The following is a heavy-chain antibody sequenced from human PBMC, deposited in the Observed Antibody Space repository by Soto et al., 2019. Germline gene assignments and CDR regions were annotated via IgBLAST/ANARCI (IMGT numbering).Heavy chain of an antibody. CDR1: GGSISSYY. Sequence: SETLSLTCTVSGGSISSYYWSWIRQPPGKGLEWIGYIYYSGSTNYNPSLKSRVTISVDTSKNQFSLKLSSVTAADTAVYYCARGLYGDYFDYWGQGTLVTVSS. V-gene: IGHV4-59*01. CDR3: ARGLYGDYFDY. CDR2: IYYSGST. J-gene: IGHJ4*02. D-gene: IGHD4-17*01.